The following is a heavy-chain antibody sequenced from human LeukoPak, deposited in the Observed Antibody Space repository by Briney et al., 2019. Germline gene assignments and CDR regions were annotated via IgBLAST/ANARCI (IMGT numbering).Heavy chain of an antibody. CDR3: AKSRQRYFDWFMDY. J-gene: IGHJ4*02. Sequence: GGSLRLSRAASGFTFSSYGMHWVRQAPGKGLEWVAVISYDGSNKYYVDSVKGRLTISRDNSKNTLYLQMNSLRAEDTAVYYCAKSRQRYFDWFMDYWGQGTLVTVSS. CDR1: GFTFSSYG. D-gene: IGHD3-9*01. V-gene: IGHV3-30*18. CDR2: ISYDGSNK.